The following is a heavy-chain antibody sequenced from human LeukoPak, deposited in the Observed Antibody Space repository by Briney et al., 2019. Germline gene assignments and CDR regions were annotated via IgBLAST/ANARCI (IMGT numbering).Heavy chain of an antibody. V-gene: IGHV3-21*01. D-gene: IGHD3-16*02. Sequence: GGSLRLSCAASRFSFSSYSMNWVRQAPGKGLEWVSSITSSSSSTYYADSVKGRFTISRDNAKNSLYMQMSSLRAEDTAVYYCARAPVIPSQKGCFDYWGQGTLVTVSS. CDR1: RFSFSSYS. J-gene: IGHJ4*02. CDR3: ARAPVIPSQKGCFDY. CDR2: ITSSSSST.